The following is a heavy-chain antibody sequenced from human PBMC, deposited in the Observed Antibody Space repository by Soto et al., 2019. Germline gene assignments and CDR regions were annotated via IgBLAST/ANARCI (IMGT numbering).Heavy chain of an antibody. V-gene: IGHV3-23*01. CDR1: GFTFSSYA. D-gene: IGHD1-1*01. J-gene: IGHJ4*02. Sequence: GESLKISCAASGFTFSSYAMSWVRQALGKGLEWVSAISGSGGSTYYADSVKGRFTISRDNSNNTLYLQMNSLRAEDTAVYYFAKDGSLGIQNWSFDFWGQGSLVTVSS. CDR3: AKDGSLGIQNWSFDF. CDR2: ISGSGGST.